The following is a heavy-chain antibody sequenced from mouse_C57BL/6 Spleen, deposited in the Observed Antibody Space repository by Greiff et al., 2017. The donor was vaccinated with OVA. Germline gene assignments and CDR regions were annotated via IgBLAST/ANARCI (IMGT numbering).Heavy chain of an antibody. Sequence: EVKLQESGPGLVKPSQSLSLTCSVTGYSITSGYYWNWIRQFPGNKLEWMGYISYDGSNNYNPSLKNRISITRDTSKNQFFLKLNSVTTEDTATYYCARTTTVRVYFDYWGQGTTLTVSS. CDR3: ARTTTVRVYFDY. CDR2: ISYDGSN. J-gene: IGHJ2*01. CDR1: GYSITSGYY. D-gene: IGHD2-13*01. V-gene: IGHV3-6*01.